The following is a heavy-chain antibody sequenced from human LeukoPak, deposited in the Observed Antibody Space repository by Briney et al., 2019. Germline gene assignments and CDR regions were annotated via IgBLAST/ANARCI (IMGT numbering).Heavy chain of an antibody. V-gene: IGHV3-21*01. CDR1: GFTFSSYS. J-gene: IGHJ3*02. Sequence: GGSLRLSCAASGFTFSSYSMNWVRQAPGKGLEWVSSISSSSSYIYYADSVKGRFTISRDNSKNTLYLQMNSLRAEDTAVYYCARVAEAVADDDAFDIWGQGTMVTVSS. CDR2: ISSSSSYI. CDR3: ARVAEAVADDDAFDI. D-gene: IGHD6-19*01.